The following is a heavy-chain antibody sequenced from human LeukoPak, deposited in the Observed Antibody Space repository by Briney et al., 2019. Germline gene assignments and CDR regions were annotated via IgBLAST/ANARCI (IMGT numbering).Heavy chain of an antibody. Sequence: GCLRLSCAASGFTFSSYWMSWVRQAPGKGLEWVANIKQDGSEKYYVDSVKGRFTISRDNAKNSLYLHMNSLRAEDAAVYYCARDFYGDYALSAFDIWGQGTMVTASS. J-gene: IGHJ3*02. V-gene: IGHV3-7*01. CDR3: ARDFYGDYALSAFDI. CDR1: GFTFSSYW. CDR2: IKQDGSEK. D-gene: IGHD4-17*01.